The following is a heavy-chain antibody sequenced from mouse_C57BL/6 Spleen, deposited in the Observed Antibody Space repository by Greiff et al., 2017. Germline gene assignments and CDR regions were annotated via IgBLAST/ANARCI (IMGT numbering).Heavy chain of an antibody. D-gene: IGHD1-2*01. CDR3: ARKDYGERYFDY. CDR2: IDPSDSYT. CDR1: GYTFTSYW. J-gene: IGHJ2*01. V-gene: IGHV1-50*01. Sequence: QVQLQQPGAELVKPGASVKLSCKASGYTFTSYWMQWVKQRPGQGLEWIGEIDPSDSYTNYNQKFKGKATLTVDTSSSTAYMQLSSLTSEDSAVYYCARKDYGERYFDYWGQGTTLTVSS.